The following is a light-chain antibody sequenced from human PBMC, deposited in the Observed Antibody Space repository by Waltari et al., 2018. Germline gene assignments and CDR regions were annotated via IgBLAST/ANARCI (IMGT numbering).Light chain of an antibody. J-gene: IGKJ1*01. CDR2: HTS. CDR1: QNIIKY. CDR3: QHYVRLPAT. V-gene: IGKV3-20*01. Sequence: EIVLTQSPGTLSLSPGERATLSCRASQNIIKYLAWYQKKPGQAPRLLIYHTSIRAAGIPDRCIGSGSGTDFGLFISRLEPEDFAVYYCQHYVRLPATFGQGTKVEIK.